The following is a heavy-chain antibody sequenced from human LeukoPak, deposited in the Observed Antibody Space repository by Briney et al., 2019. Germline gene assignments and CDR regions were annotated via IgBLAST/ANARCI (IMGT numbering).Heavy chain of an antibody. D-gene: IGHD4-17*01. J-gene: IGHJ6*03. Sequence: GGSLRLSCAASGFTFSSYWMHWVRQAPGKGLVWVSRINSDGSSTSYADSVKGRFTISRDNAKNTLYLQMNSLRAEDTAVYYCARVGRLMTTVYNYYYYYMDVWGKGTTVTVSS. V-gene: IGHV3-74*01. CDR3: ARVGRLMTTVYNYYYYYMDV. CDR1: GFTFSSYW. CDR2: INSDGSST.